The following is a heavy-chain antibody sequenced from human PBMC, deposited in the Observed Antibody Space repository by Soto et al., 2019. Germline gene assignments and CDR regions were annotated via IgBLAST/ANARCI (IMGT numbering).Heavy chain of an antibody. V-gene: IGHV3-21*01. CDR3: ARGMQQQLGVDY. D-gene: IGHD6-13*01. J-gene: IGHJ4*02. CDR2: ISSSSSYI. Sequence: PGGSLRLSCAASGFTFSSYSMNWVRQAPGKGLEWVSSISSSSSYIYYADSVKGRFTISRDNAKNSLYLQMNSLRAEDTAVYYCARGMQQQLGVDYWGQGTLVTVSS. CDR1: GFTFSSYS.